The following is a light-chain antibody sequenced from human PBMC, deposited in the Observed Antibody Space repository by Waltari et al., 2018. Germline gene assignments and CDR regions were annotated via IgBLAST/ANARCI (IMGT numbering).Light chain of an antibody. CDR2: DGT. V-gene: IGLV2-23*03. CDR3: CSYGSSYTLL. CDR1: SDHYDIPNF. J-gene: IGLJ2*01. Sequence: SALTQPASVSGSRGQSITISCTGLSDHYDIPNFVSWYQQLPDKAPKLIIYDGTQRPSGVSPRFSASTSGSTASLTISGLQADDEADYFCCSYGSSYTLLFGGGTRLTVL.